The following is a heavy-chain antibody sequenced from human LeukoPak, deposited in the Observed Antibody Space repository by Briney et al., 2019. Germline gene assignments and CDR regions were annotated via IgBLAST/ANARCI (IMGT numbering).Heavy chain of an antibody. D-gene: IGHD3-10*01. J-gene: IGHJ4*02. CDR3: AAVGYYGSGSPTEDYFDY. V-gene: IGHV1-24*01. CDR1: GYTLTELS. Sequence: GASVKVSCKVSGYTLTELSMNWVRQAPGKGLEWMGGFDPEDGETIYAQKFQERVTITRDMSTSTAYMELSSLRSEDTAVYYCAAVGYYGSGSPTEDYFDYWGQGTLVTVSS. CDR2: FDPEDGET.